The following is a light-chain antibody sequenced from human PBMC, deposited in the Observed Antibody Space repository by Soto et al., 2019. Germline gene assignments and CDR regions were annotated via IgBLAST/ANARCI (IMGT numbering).Light chain of an antibody. J-gene: IGKJ4*01. CDR3: QQYGSSTDA. Sequence: EIVLTQSPGTLSLSPGERATLSCRASQSVSSSYLAWYQQKPGQAPRLLIYGASSRATGIPDRFSGSGSGTNFHLPLSRLQPEDFAVYYCQQYGSSTDAFGGGTKVDFK. V-gene: IGKV3-20*01. CDR2: GAS. CDR1: QSVSSSY.